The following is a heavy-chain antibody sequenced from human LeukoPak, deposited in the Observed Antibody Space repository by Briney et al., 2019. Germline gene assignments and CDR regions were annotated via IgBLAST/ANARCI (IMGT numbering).Heavy chain of an antibody. D-gene: IGHD3-3*01. CDR2: MNPNSGNT. J-gene: IGHJ6*03. Sequence: ASVKVSCKASGYTFTSYDINWVRQATGQGLEWMGWMNPNSGNTGYAQKFQGRDTMTRNTSISTAYMELSSLRSEDTAVYYCARAVRIRFLEWLPYYYYYMDVWGKGTTVTVSS. CDR3: ARAVRIRFLEWLPYYYYYMDV. V-gene: IGHV1-8*01. CDR1: GYTFTSYD.